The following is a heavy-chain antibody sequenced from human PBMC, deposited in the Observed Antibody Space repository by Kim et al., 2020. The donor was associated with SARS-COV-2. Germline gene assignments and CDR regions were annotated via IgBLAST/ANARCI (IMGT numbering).Heavy chain of an antibody. Sequence: GGSLRLSCAASGFTFDHFAMHWVRQAPGKGLEWVSGISWNSGSMGYADSVKGRFTISRDNAKNSLYLRMNSLRAEDTALYYCAKGTKASVDTAMIFWGQGTLVTVSS. CDR3: AKGTKASVDTAMIF. CDR1: GFTFDHFA. D-gene: IGHD5-18*01. CDR2: ISWNSGSM. J-gene: IGHJ4*02. V-gene: IGHV3-9*01.